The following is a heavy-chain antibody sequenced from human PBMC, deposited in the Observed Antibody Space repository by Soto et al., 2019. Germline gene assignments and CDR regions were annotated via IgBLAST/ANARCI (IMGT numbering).Heavy chain of an antibody. CDR1: GFTFSNFW. J-gene: IGHJ4*02. Sequence: DLVESGGALVRPGGSLRLSCAVSGFTFSNFWFHWVRQAPGKGLVWVARINTDGSVTSHADSVRGRFTISRDNAKSTLYLQMNSLREEDSAMYYCERQTGLGATNYWGQGTLVTVAS. CDR3: ERQTGLGATNY. CDR2: INTDGSVT. V-gene: IGHV3-74*01. D-gene: IGHD1-26*01.